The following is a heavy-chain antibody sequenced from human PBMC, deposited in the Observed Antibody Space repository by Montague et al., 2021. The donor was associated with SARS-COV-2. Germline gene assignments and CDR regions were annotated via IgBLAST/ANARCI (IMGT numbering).Heavy chain of an antibody. V-gene: IGHV4-4*02. CDR2: ISYGGIA. Sequence: SETLSLTCAVSGVSITSTNWWSLVRQPPGKGLEWIGEISYGGIATXNPSLKSRATISMDRSRNLFSLKLSSVTAAGTAIYYCAGKVLTVPADYWGQGTLVTVS. J-gene: IGHJ4*02. D-gene: IGHD4-11*01. CDR3: AGKVLTVPADY. CDR1: GVSITSTNW.